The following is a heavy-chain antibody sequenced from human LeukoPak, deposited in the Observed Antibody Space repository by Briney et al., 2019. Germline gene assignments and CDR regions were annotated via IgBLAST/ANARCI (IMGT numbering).Heavy chain of an antibody. CDR3: ARDFHSGSGRHFDS. D-gene: IGHD3-10*01. J-gene: IGHJ4*02. Sequence: GGSLRLSCAASGFTFSSYSINWVRQAPGKGLEWVSSISDRSDFIYYADSVKGRFTISRDNSKNSVFLQMNGLRAEDTAVYYCARDFHSGSGRHFDSWGQGTLVTVSS. CDR1: GFTFSSYS. CDR2: ISDRSDFI. V-gene: IGHV3-21*01.